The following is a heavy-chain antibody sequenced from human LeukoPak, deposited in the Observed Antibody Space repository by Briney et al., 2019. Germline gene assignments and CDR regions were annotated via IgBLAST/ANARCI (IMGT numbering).Heavy chain of an antibody. CDR2: TYYRSTWYN. CDR3: GRRLTQYDCFDP. Sequence: SQTLSLTCAISGDSVSSNSVTWNWIRQSPSRGLEWLGRTYYRSTWYNDYAVSVRGRITVNPDTSKNQFSLHLNSVTPEDTAVYYCGRRLTQYDCFDPWGQGILVTVSS. V-gene: IGHV6-1*01. D-gene: IGHD2-2*01. J-gene: IGHJ5*02. CDR1: GDSVSSNSVT.